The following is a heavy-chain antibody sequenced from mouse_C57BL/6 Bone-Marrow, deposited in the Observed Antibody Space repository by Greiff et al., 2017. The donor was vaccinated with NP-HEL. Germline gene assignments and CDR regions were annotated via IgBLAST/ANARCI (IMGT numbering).Heavy chain of an antibody. CDR3: ARDRGDWVFDY. D-gene: IGHD2-13*01. CDR1: GYSITSGYY. V-gene: IGHV3-6*01. J-gene: IGHJ2*01. Sequence: ESGPGLVKPSQSLSLTCSVTGYSITSGYYWNWIRQFPGNKLEWMGYISYDGSNNYNPSLKNRISITRDTSKNQFFLKLNSVTTEDTATYYCARDRGDWVFDYWGQGTTLTVSS. CDR2: ISYDGSN.